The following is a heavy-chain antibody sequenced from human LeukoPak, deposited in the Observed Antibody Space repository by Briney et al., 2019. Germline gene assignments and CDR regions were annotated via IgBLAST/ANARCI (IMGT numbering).Heavy chain of an antibody. D-gene: IGHD5-12*01. J-gene: IGHJ4*02. CDR2: IFYSGIS. CDR1: GDSISRYY. CDR3: AECLVAYDPLDY. V-gene: IGHV4-59*03. Sequence: SETLSLTCTVSGDSISRYYWSWIRQSPGKGLEWIGYIFYSGISNYNPSLKSRVTVSVDTSKNQVSLKLRSVTAADTAVYYCAECLVAYDPLDYWGQETRATASP.